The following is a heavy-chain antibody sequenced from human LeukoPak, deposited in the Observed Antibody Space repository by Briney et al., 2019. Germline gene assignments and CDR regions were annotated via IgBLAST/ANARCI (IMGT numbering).Heavy chain of an antibody. CDR2: IYHSGST. V-gene: IGHV4-4*02. CDR3: ARANDYGDPMPRYMDV. Sequence: PSGTLSLTCAVSGGSISSHNWWTWVRQPPGKGLEWIGEIYHSGSTNYNPSLKSRVTISVDKSKNQFSLKLSSVTAADTAVYYCARANDYGDPMPRYMDVWGKGTTVTVSS. CDR1: GGSISSHNW. J-gene: IGHJ6*03. D-gene: IGHD4-17*01.